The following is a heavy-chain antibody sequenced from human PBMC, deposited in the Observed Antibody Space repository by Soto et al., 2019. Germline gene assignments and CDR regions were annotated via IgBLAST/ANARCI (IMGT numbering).Heavy chain of an antibody. D-gene: IGHD1-1*01. CDR1: GFTFSDAW. CDR2: IKSKTDGGTT. CDR3: TTDWNYYYYYGMDV. Sequence: GGSLRLSCAASGFTFSDAWMSWVRQPPGKGLKWVGRIKSKTDGGTTDYAAPVKGRFTISRDDSEKTLYLQMSSLKTEDSGVYYCTTDWNYYYYYGMDVWGQGTTVTVS. J-gene: IGHJ6*02. V-gene: IGHV3-15*01.